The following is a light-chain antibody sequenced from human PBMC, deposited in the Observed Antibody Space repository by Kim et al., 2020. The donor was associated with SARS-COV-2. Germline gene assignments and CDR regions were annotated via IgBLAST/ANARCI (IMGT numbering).Light chain of an antibody. Sequence: LSVSPGESAPLSCRASQSVNNNLAWYQQKPGQAPRLLIHGAFTRATGIPARFSGSGSGTEFTLTISSLQSEDFAVYYCQQYYIWYTFGQGTKLEI. CDR1: QSVNNN. V-gene: IGKV3-15*01. J-gene: IGKJ2*01. CDR2: GAF. CDR3: QQYYIWYT.